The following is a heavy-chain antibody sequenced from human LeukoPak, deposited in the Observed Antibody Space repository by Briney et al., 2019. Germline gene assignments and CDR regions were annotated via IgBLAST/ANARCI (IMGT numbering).Heavy chain of an antibody. D-gene: IGHD1-26*01. CDR1: GYSFNTYW. J-gene: IGHJ4*02. CDR2: IYPGDSDT. Sequence: GESLKISCKGSGYSFNTYWIAWVRQMPGKGLEWMGIIYPGDSDTTYSPSFQGQVTISADKSTSTAYLQWSSLKASDTAMYYCARQTYGSYYGYWGQGTLVTVSS. CDR3: ARQTYGSYYGY. V-gene: IGHV5-51*01.